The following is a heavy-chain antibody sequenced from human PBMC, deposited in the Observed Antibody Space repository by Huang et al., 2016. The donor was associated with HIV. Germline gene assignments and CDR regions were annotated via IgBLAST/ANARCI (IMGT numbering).Heavy chain of an antibody. Sequence: EVQLVESGGGLVQPGGSLKLSCAASGFTFSGSAMHWVRTASGKGVDWVGRMRSKAHNYATEYAASVTGRFTISRDDTKNTAYLQMNGRKIEDTAVYYCVREERYGSGRNAAFDLWGQGTILIVSS. J-gene: IGHJ3*01. CDR3: VREERYGSGRNAAFDL. CDR1: GFTFSGSA. V-gene: IGHV3-73*01. D-gene: IGHD6-19*01. CDR2: MRSKAHNYAT.